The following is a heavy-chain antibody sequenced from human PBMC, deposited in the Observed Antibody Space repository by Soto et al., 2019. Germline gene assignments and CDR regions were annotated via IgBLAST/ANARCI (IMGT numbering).Heavy chain of an antibody. CDR2: TYYRSKWYN. J-gene: IGHJ6*02. Sequence: HSQTLSLTCAISGDSVSSNSAAWNWIRQSPSRGLEWLGRTYYRSKWYNDYAVSVKSRITINPDTSKNQFSLQLNSVTPEDTAVYYCARGLTYYAILTGYYHPTYGMDVWGQGTTVTVSS. CDR1: GDSVSSNSAA. D-gene: IGHD3-9*01. V-gene: IGHV6-1*01. CDR3: ARGLTYYAILTGYYHPTYGMDV.